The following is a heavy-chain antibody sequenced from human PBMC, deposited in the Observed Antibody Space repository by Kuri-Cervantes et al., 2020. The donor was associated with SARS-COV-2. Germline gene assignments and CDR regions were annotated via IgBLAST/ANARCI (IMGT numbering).Heavy chain of an antibody. CDR3: CGSHTNWFDP. V-gene: IGHV3-30*02. J-gene: IGHJ5*02. CDR2: IRYDGSNK. Sequence: GGSLRLSCAASGFTFSSYGMHWVRQAPGKGLEWVAFIRYDGSNKYYADSVKGRFTISRDNSKNTLYLQMNSLRAEDTAVYYCCGSHTNWFDPWGQGTLVTVSS. CDR1: GFTFSSYG. D-gene: IGHD1-26*01.